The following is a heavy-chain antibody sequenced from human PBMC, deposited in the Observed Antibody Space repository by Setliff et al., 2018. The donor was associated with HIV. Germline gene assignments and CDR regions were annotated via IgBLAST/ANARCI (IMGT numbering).Heavy chain of an antibody. D-gene: IGHD1-26*01. CDR3: AKQGYSDSLYAFDV. J-gene: IGHJ3*01. CDR2: IHPNTGST. V-gene: IGHV1-2*06. Sequence: GASVKVSCKTSGYTFTAYYIYWVRPAPGHGLELMGRIHPNTGSTNYLQEFQGRVTITRDTSMSTVYMALTGLTSDDTAVYYCAKQGYSDSLYAFDVWGQGTMVTVSS. CDR1: GYTFTAYY.